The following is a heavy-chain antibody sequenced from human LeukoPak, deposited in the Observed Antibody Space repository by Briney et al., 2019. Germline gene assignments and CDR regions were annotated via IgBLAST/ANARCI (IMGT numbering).Heavy chain of an antibody. CDR3: ARVGSSGTVKYFDY. J-gene: IGHJ4*02. D-gene: IGHD4-11*01. V-gene: IGHV3-64*01. CDR1: GFTFSSYA. CDR2: ISSHGGST. Sequence: GGSLRLSCVASGFTFSSYAMHWVRQAPGKGLEYVSAISSHGGSTYYANSVKGRFTISRDNSKNTLYLQMGSLRAEDMAVYYCARVGSSGTVKYFDYWGQGTLVTVSS.